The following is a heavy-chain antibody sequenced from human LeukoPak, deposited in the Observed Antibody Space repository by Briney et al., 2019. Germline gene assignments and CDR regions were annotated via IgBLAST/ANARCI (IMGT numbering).Heavy chain of an antibody. J-gene: IGHJ3*02. V-gene: IGHV3-53*01. CDR2: IFSGGST. Sequence: GGSLRLSCAASGFSVSGKYMSWVRQAPGKGLEWVSIIFSGGSTNYADSVEGRFTISRDNSKNTLYLQMNSLRAEDTAMYYCARDHEDAFDIWGQGTMVTVSS. CDR1: GFSVSGKY. CDR3: ARDHEDAFDI.